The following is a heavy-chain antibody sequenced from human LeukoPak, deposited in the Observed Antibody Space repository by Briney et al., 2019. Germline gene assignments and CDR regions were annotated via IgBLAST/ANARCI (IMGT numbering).Heavy chain of an antibody. CDR3: AASSGVTLGRF. D-gene: IGHD3-16*01. V-gene: IGHV4-31*03. CDR2: IYYTGVA. CDR1: GGSISSGTHY. Sequence: SETLSLTCTVSGGSISSGTHYYNWIRQHPGKGLEWIGYIYYTGVASYNPSLKSRVTMSVDTSMNQVSLKLSSLTAADTAVYYCAASSGVTLGRFWGQGTLVTVSS. J-gene: IGHJ4*02.